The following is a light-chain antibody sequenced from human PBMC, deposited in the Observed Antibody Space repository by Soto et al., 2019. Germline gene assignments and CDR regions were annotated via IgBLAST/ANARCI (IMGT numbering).Light chain of an antibody. CDR3: SSYTSSITLV. J-gene: IGLJ2*01. CDR1: SSDIGGYNY. Sequence: QSALTQPASVSGSPGQSITISCTGTSSDIGGYNYVSWYQQHPGKAPKLMIYEVSNRPSGVSNRFSGFKSGNTASLTISGLQAEDEADYYCSSYTSSITLVFGGGTKLTVL. CDR2: EVS. V-gene: IGLV2-14*01.